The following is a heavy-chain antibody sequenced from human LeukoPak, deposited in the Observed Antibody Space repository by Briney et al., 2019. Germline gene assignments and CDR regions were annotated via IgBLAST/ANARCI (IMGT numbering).Heavy chain of an antibody. CDR3: AGYTVVRGLTLSAFDI. CDR1: GYTFTSYY. CDR2: FDPNTGAT. Sequence: ASVKVSCKASGYTFTSYYMHWVRQAPRQGLEWMGCFDPNTGATHYAQKFQGRVTMTRDTSIDTDFLELRSLVSDDTALYYCAGYTVVRGLTLSAFDIWGQGTMVTVSS. D-gene: IGHD3-10*01. J-gene: IGHJ3*02. V-gene: IGHV1-2*02.